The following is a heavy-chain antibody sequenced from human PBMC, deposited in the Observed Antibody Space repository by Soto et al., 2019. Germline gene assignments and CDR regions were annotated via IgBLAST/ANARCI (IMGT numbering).Heavy chain of an antibody. Sequence: QVQLVESGGGVVQPGRSLRLSCVASGFTFSNHGMHWVRQTPGKGLEWVAVIWSDGSNEYYAEPVKGRFTISRDNSKNTLYLQMNRQRREDRAVYYCGRDRIASSGYDGGFDYWGQGTLVPVSS. J-gene: IGHJ4*02. CDR1: GFTFSNHG. CDR2: IWSDGSNE. D-gene: IGHD3-22*01. CDR3: GRDRIASSGYDGGFDY. V-gene: IGHV3-33*01.